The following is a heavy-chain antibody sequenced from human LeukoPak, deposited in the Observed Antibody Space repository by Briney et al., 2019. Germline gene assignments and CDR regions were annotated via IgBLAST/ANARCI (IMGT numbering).Heavy chain of an antibody. V-gene: IGHV3-33*01. J-gene: IGHJ4*02. CDR3: ARGQLLFDY. CDR2: IWYDGNKK. Sequence: PGRSLRLSCAASGFTFSSYGLHWVRQAPGKGLEWVAVIWYDGNKKYYADSVKGRFTISRDNSMNTLYLQMNSLRAEDTAVYYCARGQLLFDYWGQGTLVTVSS. D-gene: IGHD2-2*01. CDR1: GFTFSSYG.